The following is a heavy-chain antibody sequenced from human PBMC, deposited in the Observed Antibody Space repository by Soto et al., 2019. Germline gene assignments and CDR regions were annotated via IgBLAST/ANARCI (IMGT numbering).Heavy chain of an antibody. J-gene: IGHJ6*02. CDR2: IWSDGSNE. V-gene: IGHV3-33*01. Sequence: QVQLVESGGGVVQPGMSLRLSCAASGFTFSTYGVHWVHQAPGKGLEWVAVIWSDGSNEYYADSVKGRFTISRDNSKNTLSLQMDSLTTEDTAVYYCARDIMLRGRSYHGMDDWGQGTTVTVSS. CDR3: ARDIMLRGRSYHGMDD. CDR1: GFTFSTYG. D-gene: IGHD3-10*01.